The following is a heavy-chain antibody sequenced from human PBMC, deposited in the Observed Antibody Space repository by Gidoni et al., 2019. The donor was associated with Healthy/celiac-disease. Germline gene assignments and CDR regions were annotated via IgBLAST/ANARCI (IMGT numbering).Heavy chain of an antibody. D-gene: IGHD6-19*01. Sequence: EVQLLESGGGLVQPGGSLRLSCAASGFTFSSYAMSWVRQAPGKGLEWVSAISGSGGSTYYADSVKGRFTISRDNSKTTLYLQMNSLRAEDTAVYYCAKGVDSSGWYGVSDAFDIWGQGTMVTVSS. CDR2: ISGSGGST. CDR3: AKGVDSSGWYGVSDAFDI. V-gene: IGHV3-23*01. J-gene: IGHJ3*02. CDR1: GFTFSSYA.